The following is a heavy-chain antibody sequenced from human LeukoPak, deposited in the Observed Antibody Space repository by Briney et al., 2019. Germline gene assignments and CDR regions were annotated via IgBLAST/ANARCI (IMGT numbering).Heavy chain of an antibody. Sequence: GGSLRLSCAATGFTFSNYGMHWVRQAPGKGLEWVSVISFDGSAKYYADSVKGRFTISRDNSKNTLYLQMNSLRVEDTAIYYCVKGIRGYYYNMDVWGQGTTVTVSS. J-gene: IGHJ6*02. V-gene: IGHV3-30*18. CDR3: VKGIRGYYYNMDV. CDR2: ISFDGSAK. CDR1: GFTFSNYG.